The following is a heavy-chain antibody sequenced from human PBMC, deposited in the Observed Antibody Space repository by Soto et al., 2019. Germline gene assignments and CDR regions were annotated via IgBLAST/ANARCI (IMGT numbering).Heavy chain of an antibody. CDR1: GFTFSSYG. J-gene: IGHJ6*03. D-gene: IGHD5-12*01. CDR3: ARRTRGVATTRNARQIDYYDMDV. CDR2: IWYDGSNK. Sequence: GGSLRLSCAASGFTFSSYGMHWVRQAPGKGLEWVAVIWYDGSNKYYADSVKGRFTISRGNSKNTLYLQMNSLRAEDTAVYYCARRTRGVATTRNARQIDYYDMDVWGKGTTVTVSS. V-gene: IGHV3-33*01.